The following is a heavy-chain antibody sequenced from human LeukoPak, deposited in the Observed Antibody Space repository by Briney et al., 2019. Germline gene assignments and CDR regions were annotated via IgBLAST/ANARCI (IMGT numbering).Heavy chain of an antibody. CDR3: AKGVVVAPDVTPFDY. Sequence: GGSLRLSCAASGFTFKNYAMSWARQAPGKGLEWVSSISGSAGSTYYAHSVKGRFTISRDNSKNTLFLQMNSLRAEDTAVYYCAKGVVVAPDVTPFDYWGQGTLVTVSS. J-gene: IGHJ4*02. CDR2: ISGSAGST. D-gene: IGHD2-2*01. V-gene: IGHV3-23*01. CDR1: GFTFKNYA.